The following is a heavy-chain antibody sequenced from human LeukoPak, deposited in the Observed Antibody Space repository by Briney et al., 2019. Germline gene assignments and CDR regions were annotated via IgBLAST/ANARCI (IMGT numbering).Heavy chain of an antibody. CDR3: ARASVTTAYYYYYMDV. Sequence: GASVKVSCKASGGTFSSYAISWVRQAPGQGLGWMGGIIPIFGTANYAQKFQGRVTITTDESTSTAYMELSSLRSEDTAVYYCARASVTTAYYYYYMDVWGKGTTVTVSS. CDR2: IIPIFGTA. CDR1: GGTFSSYA. V-gene: IGHV1-69*05. D-gene: IGHD4-11*01. J-gene: IGHJ6*03.